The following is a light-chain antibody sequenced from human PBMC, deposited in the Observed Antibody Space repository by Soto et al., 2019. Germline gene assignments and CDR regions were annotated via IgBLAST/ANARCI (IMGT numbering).Light chain of an antibody. CDR1: QSVSSSY. V-gene: IGKV3-20*01. Sequence: EIVLTQSPGTLSLSPGERATLSCRASQSVSSSYLAWYQQKPGQAPRLLIYGASSRATGIQDRFSGSGSGTDFTLTISRLEPEDLAVSYCQHYGSSPPWTFGQGTKVEIK. CDR3: QHYGSSPPWT. CDR2: GAS. J-gene: IGKJ1*01.